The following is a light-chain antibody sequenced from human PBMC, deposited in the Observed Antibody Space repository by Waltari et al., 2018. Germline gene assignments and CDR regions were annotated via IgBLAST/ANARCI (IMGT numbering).Light chain of an antibody. J-gene: IGKJ3*01. CDR2: AAS. V-gene: IGKV1-39*01. CDR1: ESIRSF. CDR3: QQIYSGVT. Sequence: DIQMTQSPSSVSASVGDRVNITCRTSESIRSFLNWYQQTPGRAPKVLIYAASALQSDVPSRFSGRGSGTEFTLTISSLQPDDFATYYCQQIYSGVTFGPGTRVDLK.